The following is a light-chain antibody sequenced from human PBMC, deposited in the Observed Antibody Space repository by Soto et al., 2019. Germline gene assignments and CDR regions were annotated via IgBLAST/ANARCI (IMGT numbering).Light chain of an antibody. CDR3: QQYNSYSGT. CDR1: QSISSY. Sequence: DIQMTQSPSSLSASVGDRVTITCRASQSISSYLNWYQQKPGKAPKLLIYAASSLQSGVPSRFSGSGSGTDFTLTISSLQPEDFATYYCQQYNSYSGTFGQGTKLEIE. CDR2: AAS. J-gene: IGKJ2*01. V-gene: IGKV1-39*01.